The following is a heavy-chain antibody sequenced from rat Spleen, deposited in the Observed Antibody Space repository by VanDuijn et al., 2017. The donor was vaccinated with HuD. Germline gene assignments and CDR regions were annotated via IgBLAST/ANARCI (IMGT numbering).Heavy chain of an antibody. CDR1: GFSLTSYH. Sequence: QVQLKESEPDLVQPSQTLSLTCTVSGFSLTSYHVHWVRQPPGKGLEWMGRIQSAGGTDYNSALKSRLSISRDTSKSQVFLKMNSLQTEDTAMYFCARGALFDYWGQGVMVTVSP. J-gene: IGHJ2*01. CDR3: ARGALFDY. CDR2: IQSAGGT. V-gene: IGHV2-27*01.